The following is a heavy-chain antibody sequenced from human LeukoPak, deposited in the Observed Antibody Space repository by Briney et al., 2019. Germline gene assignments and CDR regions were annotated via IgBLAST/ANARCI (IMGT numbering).Heavy chain of an antibody. V-gene: IGHV4-38-2*02. D-gene: IGHD5-18*01. CDR2: IYHSGST. CDR3: ARDRRIQLWLPPIRFDP. Sequence: SETLPLTCTVSGYSISSGYYWGWIRQPPGKGLEWIGSIYHSGSTYYNPSLKSRVTISVDTSKNQFSLKLSSVTAADTAVYYCARDRRIQLWLPPIRFDPWGQGTLVTVSS. CDR1: GYSISSGYY. J-gene: IGHJ5*02.